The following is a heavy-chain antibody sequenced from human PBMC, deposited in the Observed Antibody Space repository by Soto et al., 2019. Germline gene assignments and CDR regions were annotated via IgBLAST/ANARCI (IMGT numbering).Heavy chain of an antibody. J-gene: IGHJ4*02. Sequence: QITLKESGPTLVKPTQTLTLTCTFSGFSLSTNGVGVGWIRQPPGKALEWLALIYWDDDKRYRPSLKSRLTITKDTSKNQVVLTMTNMDPVDTATNYCTHRRGPTLGRGYYFDYWGQGTLVTVSS. CDR1: GFSLSTNGVG. CDR3: THRRGPTLGRGYYFDY. CDR2: IYWDDDK. D-gene: IGHD7-27*01. V-gene: IGHV2-5*02.